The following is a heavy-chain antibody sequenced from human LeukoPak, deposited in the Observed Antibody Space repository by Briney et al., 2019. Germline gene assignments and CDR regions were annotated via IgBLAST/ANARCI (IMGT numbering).Heavy chain of an antibody. CDR1: GFTFSSYE. Sequence: QTGGSLRLSCAASGFTFSSYEMNWVRQAPGKGLEWVSYISSSGSTIYYADSVKGRFTISRDNSKNTLYLQMNGLRAEDTAVYYCAKDSAKKYDDYWGQGTLVTVSS. CDR3: AKDSAKKYDDY. J-gene: IGHJ4*02. D-gene: IGHD2/OR15-2a*01. V-gene: IGHV3-48*03. CDR2: ISSSGSTI.